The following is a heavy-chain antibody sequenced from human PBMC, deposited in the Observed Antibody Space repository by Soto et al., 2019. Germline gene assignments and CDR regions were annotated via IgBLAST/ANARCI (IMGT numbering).Heavy chain of an antibody. V-gene: IGHV4-30-4*01. CDR1: GGSISSGDYY. J-gene: IGHJ5*02. CDR3: ARDNGVGP. D-gene: IGHD2-8*01. CDR2: IYYSGST. Sequence: QEQLQESGPGLVKPSQTLSLTCTVSGGSISSGDYYWSWMRQPPGKGLEWIGYIYYSGSTYYNSSLKSRVNITLHTSKNQFSLKLSSVTAADTAVYYCARDNGVGPWGQGTLVTVSS.